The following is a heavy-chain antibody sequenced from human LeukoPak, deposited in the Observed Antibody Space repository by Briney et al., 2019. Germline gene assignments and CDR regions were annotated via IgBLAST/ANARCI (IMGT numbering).Heavy chain of an antibody. CDR2: IYYSGST. CDR1: GGSISSYY. V-gene: IGHV4-59*01. Sequence: SETLSLTCTVSGGSISSYYWSWIRQPAGKGLEWIGYIYYSGSTNYNPSLKSRVTISVDTSKNQFSLKLSSVTAADTAVYYCARGNGVVNFDYWGQGTLVTVSS. CDR3: ARGNGVVNFDY. J-gene: IGHJ4*02. D-gene: IGHD3-3*01.